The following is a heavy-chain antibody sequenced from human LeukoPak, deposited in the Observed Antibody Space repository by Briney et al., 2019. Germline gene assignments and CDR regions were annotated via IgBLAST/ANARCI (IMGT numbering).Heavy chain of an antibody. J-gene: IGHJ3*02. D-gene: IGHD3-22*01. Sequence: PSETLSLTCAVSGGSISSGGYSWSWIRQRPGKGLEWIGYIYHSGSTYYYPSLKSRVTIPVDRSKNQFSLKLSSVSAADTAVYFCPSSITMIVGNDAFDIWGQGTMVTVSS. CDR3: PSSITMIVGNDAFDI. CDR1: GGSISSGGYS. V-gene: IGHV4-30-2*01. CDR2: IYHSGST.